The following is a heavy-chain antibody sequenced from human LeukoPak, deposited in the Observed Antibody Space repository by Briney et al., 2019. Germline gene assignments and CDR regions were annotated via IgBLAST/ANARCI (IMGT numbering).Heavy chain of an antibody. CDR3: ARRSGIEEAFDI. V-gene: IGHV3-9*03. J-gene: IGHJ3*02. CDR1: GFTFDDYA. Sequence: GGSLRLSCAASGFTFDDYAMHWVRQAPGKGLEWVSGISWNSGSIGYADSVKGRFTISRDNAKNSLYLQMNSLRAEDMALYYCARRSGIEEAFDIWGQGTMVTVSS. CDR2: ISWNSGSI. D-gene: IGHD1-26*01.